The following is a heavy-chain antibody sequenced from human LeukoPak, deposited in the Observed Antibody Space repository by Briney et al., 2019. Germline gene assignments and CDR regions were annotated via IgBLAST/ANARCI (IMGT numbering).Heavy chain of an antibody. CDR1: GGSISSGSYY. Sequence: PSQTLSLTCTVSGGSISSGSYYWSWSRQPAGKVLEWIGRIYTSGSTNYNPSLKSRVTISVDTSKNQFSLKLSSVTAADTAVYYCVRASVHSGGAFDIWGQGTVVTVSS. D-gene: IGHD2-15*01. CDR2: IYTSGST. V-gene: IGHV4-61*02. J-gene: IGHJ3*02. CDR3: VRASVHSGGAFDI.